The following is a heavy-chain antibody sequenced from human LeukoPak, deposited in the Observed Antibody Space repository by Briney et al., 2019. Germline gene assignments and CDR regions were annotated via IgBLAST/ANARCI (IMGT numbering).Heavy chain of an antibody. V-gene: IGHV1-69*05. J-gene: IGHJ5*02. CDR1: GGTFISYA. Sequence: ASVKVSCKASGGTFISYAISWVRQAPGQGLEWMGGIIPIFGTANYAQKFQGRVTITTDESTSTAYMELSSLRSEDTAVYYCARRTGDYYGSGTPHNWFDPWGQGTLVTVSS. CDR3: ARRTGDYYGSGTPHNWFDP. CDR2: IIPIFGTA. D-gene: IGHD3-10*01.